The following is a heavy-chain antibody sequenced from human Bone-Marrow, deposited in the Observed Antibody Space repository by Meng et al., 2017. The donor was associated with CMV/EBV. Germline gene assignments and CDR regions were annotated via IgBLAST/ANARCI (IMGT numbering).Heavy chain of an antibody. J-gene: IGHJ6*02. CDR3: ARELRITMVRGVTHYYYGMDV. D-gene: IGHD3-10*01. CDR2: TSHGGST. Sequence: SETLSLTCAVYGGSFSGYYWSWIRQPPGKGLEWIGETSHGGSTNYNPSLKSRVTISVDTSKNQFSLKLSSVTAADTAVYYCARELRITMVRGVTHYYYGMDVWGQGTTVTVSS. CDR1: GGSFSGYY. V-gene: IGHV4-34*01.